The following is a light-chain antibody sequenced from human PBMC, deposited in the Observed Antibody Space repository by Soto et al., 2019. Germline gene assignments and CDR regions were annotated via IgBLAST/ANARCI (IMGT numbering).Light chain of an antibody. J-gene: IGLJ2*01. V-gene: IGLV2-8*01. CDR1: SRDIGGYDF. CDR3: SSYGGSNNLL. CDR2: DVI. Sequence: QSALTQPPSASGSPGQSVTISCTWTSRDIGGYDFVSWYQQHPGKAPKLLIYDVIKRPSGVPDRFSGSKSGNTASLTVSGLQTDDEADYYCSSYGGSNNLLFGGGTQLTVL.